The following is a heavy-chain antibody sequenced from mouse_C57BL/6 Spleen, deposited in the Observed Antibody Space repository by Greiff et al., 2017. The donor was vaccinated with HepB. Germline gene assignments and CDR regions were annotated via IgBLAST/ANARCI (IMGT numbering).Heavy chain of an antibody. CDR1: GFTFSDAW. D-gene: IGHD2-3*01. J-gene: IGHJ4*01. CDR2: IRNKANNHAT. V-gene: IGHV6-6*01. CDR3: TRISGGWLLTYAMDY. Sequence: EVKVEESGGGLVQPGGSMKLSCAASGFTFSDAWMDWVRQSPEKGLEWVAEIRNKANNHATYYAESVKGRFTISRDDSKSSVYLQMNSLRAEDTGIYYCTRISGGWLLTYAMDYWGQGTSVTVSS.